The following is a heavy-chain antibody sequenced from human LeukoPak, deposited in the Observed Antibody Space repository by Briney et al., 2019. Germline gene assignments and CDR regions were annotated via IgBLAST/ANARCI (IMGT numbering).Heavy chain of an antibody. J-gene: IGHJ4*02. CDR1: GYSFTSYW. V-gene: IGHV5-10-1*01. D-gene: IGHD6-19*01. CDR2: FNPSDSYT. CDR3: ARHPAVAGVSHSDF. Sequence: GESLKISCKGSGYSFTSYWISWVRQMPGKGLEWMGRFNPSDSYTNYSPSFQGHVTISADKSISTAYLQWSSLKASDTAMYYCARHPAVAGVSHSDFWGQGTLVTVSS.